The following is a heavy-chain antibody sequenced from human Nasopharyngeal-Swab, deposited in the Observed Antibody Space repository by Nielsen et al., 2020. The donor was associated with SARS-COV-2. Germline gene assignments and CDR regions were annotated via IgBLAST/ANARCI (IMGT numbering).Heavy chain of an antibody. CDR1: GGSFSGYY. D-gene: IGHD6-19*01. Sequence: SQTLSLTCAVYGGSFSGYYWSWIRQPPGKGLEWIGEINHSGNTNYNPSLKSRVTILVDTSKNQFSLKLTSVTAADTAVYYCAALREKYGSTLWGQGTLVTVSS. CDR3: AALREKYGSTL. CDR2: INHSGNT. V-gene: IGHV4-34*01. J-gene: IGHJ4*02.